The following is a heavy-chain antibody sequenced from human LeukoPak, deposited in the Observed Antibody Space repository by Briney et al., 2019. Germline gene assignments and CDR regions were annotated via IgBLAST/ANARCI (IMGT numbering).Heavy chain of an antibody. V-gene: IGHV1-18*01. CDR2: ISAYNGNT. D-gene: IGHD1-1*01. CDR1: GYTFTSYG. CDR3: ARDHPFGNDPSRGFDY. J-gene: IGHJ4*02. Sequence: GASVKVSCKASGYTFTSYGISWVRQAPGQGLEWMGWISAYNGNTNYAQKLQGRVTMTTDTSTSTAYMELRSLRSEDTAVYYCARDHPFGNDPSRGFDYWGQGTLVTVSS.